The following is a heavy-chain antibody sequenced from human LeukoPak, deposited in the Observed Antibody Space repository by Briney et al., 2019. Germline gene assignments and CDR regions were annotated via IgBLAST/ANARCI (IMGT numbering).Heavy chain of an antibody. CDR3: ARDPRALGLWSGDY. V-gene: IGHV1-18*01. Sequence: GASVKVSCKASGYTFTSYGIRWVRQAPGQGLEWMGWISAYNGNTNYAQKLQGRVTMTTDTSTSTAYMELRSLRSDDTAVYYCARDPRALGLWSGDYWGQGTLVTVSS. CDR2: ISAYNGNT. J-gene: IGHJ4*02. D-gene: IGHD3-10*01. CDR1: GYTFTSYG.